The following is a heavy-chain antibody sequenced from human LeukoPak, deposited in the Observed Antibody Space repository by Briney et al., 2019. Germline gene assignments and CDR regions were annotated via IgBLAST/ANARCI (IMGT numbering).Heavy chain of an antibody. Sequence: GGSLRLSCAASGFTFSSYSMNWVRQAPGKGLEWVSYISSSSSTIYYADSVKGRFTISRDNAKNSLYVQMNSLRAEDTAVYYCARDRITDFWSGYYTNYFDYWGQGTLSPSPQ. CDR1: GFTFSSYS. V-gene: IGHV3-48*01. D-gene: IGHD3-3*01. J-gene: IGHJ4*02. CDR2: ISSSSSTI. CDR3: ARDRITDFWSGYYTNYFDY.